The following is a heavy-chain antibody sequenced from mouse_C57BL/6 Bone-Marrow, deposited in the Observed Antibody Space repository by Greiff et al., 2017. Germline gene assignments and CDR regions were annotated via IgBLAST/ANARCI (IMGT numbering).Heavy chain of an antibody. D-gene: IGHD1-1*01. Sequence: EVQLQQSGPGLVKPSQSLSLTCSVTGYSITSGYYWNWIRQFPGNKLEWMGYISYDGSNNYNPSLKNRISITRDTSKNQFFLKLNSVTTEDTATYYCARNGSSYGYYAMGYWGQGTSVTVSS. CDR3: ARNGSSYGYYAMGY. J-gene: IGHJ4*01. CDR2: ISYDGSN. CDR1: GYSITSGYY. V-gene: IGHV3-6*01.